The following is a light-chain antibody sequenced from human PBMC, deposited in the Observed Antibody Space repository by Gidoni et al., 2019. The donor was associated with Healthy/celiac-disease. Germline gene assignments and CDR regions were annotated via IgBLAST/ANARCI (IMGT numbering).Light chain of an antibody. CDR2: GAS. J-gene: IGKJ1*01. Sequence: EIVLTQSPGTLSLSPGERATLSCRASQSVSSSYLAWYQQKPGQAPRRLIYGASSRATGIPDMFSGSGSGTDFTLTISRLEPEDFAVYYCQQYGSSPGWTFGQGTKVEIK. CDR1: QSVSSSY. V-gene: IGKV3-20*01. CDR3: QQYGSSPGWT.